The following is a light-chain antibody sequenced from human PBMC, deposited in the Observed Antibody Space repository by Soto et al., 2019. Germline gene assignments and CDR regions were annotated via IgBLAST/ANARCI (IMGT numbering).Light chain of an antibody. Sequence: DLQMTQSPSTLSASLGDRVTITCRASQSISDRLAWYQHKPGEAPKVLIFDASRLEAGVPSRFSGSGSGTEFSLNISSLQPDDLGTYYCQHYGYVWTFGQGTKVDIX. CDR1: QSISDR. V-gene: IGKV1-5*01. CDR3: QHYGYVWT. J-gene: IGKJ1*01. CDR2: DAS.